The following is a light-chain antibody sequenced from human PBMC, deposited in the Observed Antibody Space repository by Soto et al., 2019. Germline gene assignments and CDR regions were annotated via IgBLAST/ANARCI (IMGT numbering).Light chain of an antibody. Sequence: QSALTQPASVSGSPGQSITNSCTGTSSDVGGYNYVSWYQQHPGKAPKLMIYEVSNRPSGVSNRFSGSKSGNTASLTISGLQAEDEADYYCSSYTSSSTPLVVFGGGTKLTVL. CDR3: SSYTSSSTPLVV. J-gene: IGLJ2*01. V-gene: IGLV2-14*01. CDR1: SSDVGGYNY. CDR2: EVS.